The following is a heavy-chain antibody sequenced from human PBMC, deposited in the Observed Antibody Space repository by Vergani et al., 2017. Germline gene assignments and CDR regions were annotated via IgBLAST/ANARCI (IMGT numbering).Heavy chain of an antibody. CDR2: IIPILGIA. D-gene: IGHD6-13*01. CDR1: GGTFSSYT. Sequence: QVQLVQSGAEVKKPGSSVKVSCKASGGTFSSYTISWVRQAPGQGLEWMGRIIPILGIANYAQKFQGRVTITADKSTSTAYMELSSLRSEDTAVYYCARGDSSSWTTFDYWGQGTLGTVSA. V-gene: IGHV1-69*09. CDR3: ARGDSSSWTTFDY. J-gene: IGHJ4*02.